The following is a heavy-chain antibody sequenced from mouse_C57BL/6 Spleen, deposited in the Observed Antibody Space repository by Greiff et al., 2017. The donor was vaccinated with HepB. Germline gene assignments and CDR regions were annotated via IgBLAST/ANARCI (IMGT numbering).Heavy chain of an antibody. V-gene: IGHV3-8*01. D-gene: IGHD3-2*02. CDR1: GYSITSDY. J-gene: IGHJ1*03. CDR2: ISYSGST. Sequence: EVQGVESGPGLAKPSQTLSLTCSVTGYSITSDYWNWIRKFPGNKLEYMGYISYSGSTYYNPSLKSRISITRDTSKNQYYLQLNSVTTEDTATYYCARSSSGSYWYFDVWGTGTTVTVSS. CDR3: ARSSSGSYWYFDV.